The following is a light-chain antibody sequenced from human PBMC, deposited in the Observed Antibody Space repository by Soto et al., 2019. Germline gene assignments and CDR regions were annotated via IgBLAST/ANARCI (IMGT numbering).Light chain of an antibody. Sequence: EIVLTQSPGTLSLSPGERATLSCRASQSVSNNYLAWYQQKPGQAPRLLIYGASNRATGIPDRFSGSGSETDFTLTISSLEPEDFAVYYCQQRSNWLTFGQGTRLEIK. J-gene: IGKJ5*01. CDR3: QQRSNWLT. CDR2: GAS. CDR1: QSVSNNY. V-gene: IGKV3D-20*02.